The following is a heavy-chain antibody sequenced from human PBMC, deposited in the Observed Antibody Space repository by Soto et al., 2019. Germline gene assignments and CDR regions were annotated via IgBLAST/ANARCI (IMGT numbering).Heavy chain of an antibody. J-gene: IGHJ6*02. CDR1: GLTVSSNY. Sequence: GGSLRLSCAASGLTVSSNYMSWVRQAPGQGLEWDSVIYSGGSTYYADSVKGRFTISRDNSKNTLYLQMNSLRAEDTAVYYCAADMYYYDSSGYLDAGGMDVWGQGTTVTVSS. V-gene: IGHV3-53*01. D-gene: IGHD3-22*01. CDR2: IYSGGST. CDR3: AADMYYYDSSGYLDAGGMDV.